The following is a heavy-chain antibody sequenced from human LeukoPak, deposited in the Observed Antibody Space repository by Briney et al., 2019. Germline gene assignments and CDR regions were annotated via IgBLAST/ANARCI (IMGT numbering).Heavy chain of an antibody. CDR2: SHYSVHS. D-gene: IGHD1-26*01. V-gene: IGHV4-59*01. CDR3: ARDRRWESLHAFDI. CDR1: GGSISNYF. J-gene: IGHJ3*02. Sequence: SETLSLTCTVSGGSISNYFWSWIRQPPGKGLEWIAYSHYSVHSNYNPSLRSRVTLSLDTSKNQFSLMLSSVTAADTAVYYCARDRRWESLHAFDIWGQGTLVTVSA.